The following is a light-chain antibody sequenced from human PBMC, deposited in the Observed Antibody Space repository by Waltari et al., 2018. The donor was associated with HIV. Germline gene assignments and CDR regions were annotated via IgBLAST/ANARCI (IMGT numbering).Light chain of an antibody. Sequence: QSVFTQPPSVSAASGQKVTISCSGSSSHIGNNFVSWYQQLPGTAPKLLIYDNNKRPSGIPDRFSGSKSGTSAILGITGLQTGDEADYYCGTWDSSLSVWVFGGGTNLTVL. CDR2: DNN. J-gene: IGLJ3*02. CDR1: SSHIGNNF. CDR3: GTWDSSLSVWV. V-gene: IGLV1-51*01.